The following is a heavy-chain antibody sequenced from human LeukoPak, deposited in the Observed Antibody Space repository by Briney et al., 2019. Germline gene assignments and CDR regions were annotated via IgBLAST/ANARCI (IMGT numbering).Heavy chain of an antibody. D-gene: IGHD2-15*01. V-gene: IGHV4-30-4*01. CDR2: IYYSGST. Sequence: PSETLSLTCTVSGGSISSGDYYWSWIRQPPGNGLEWIGYIYYSGSTYYNPSLKSRVTISVDTSKNQFSLKLSSVTAADTAVYYCARAVVVAATRWFDPWGQGPLVTVSS. CDR3: ARAVVVAATRWFDP. J-gene: IGHJ5*02. CDR1: GGSISSGDYY.